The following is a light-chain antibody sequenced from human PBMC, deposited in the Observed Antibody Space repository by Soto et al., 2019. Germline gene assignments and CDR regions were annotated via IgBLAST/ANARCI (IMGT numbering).Light chain of an antibody. V-gene: IGLV2-11*01. Sequence: QSALTQPRSVSGSPGQSVTVSCTGTSSDVGGYKSVSWYQHHPGKAPKLLIYDVTDRPSGVPDRFSGSKSGNTASLTVSGLQAEDEADYYCNSYAGSNTYVFGTGTKVTVL. J-gene: IGLJ1*01. CDR1: SSDVGGYKS. CDR2: DVT. CDR3: NSYAGSNTYV.